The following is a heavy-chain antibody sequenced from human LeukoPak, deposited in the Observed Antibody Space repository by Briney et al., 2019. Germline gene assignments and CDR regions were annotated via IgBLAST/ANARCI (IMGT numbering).Heavy chain of an antibody. V-gene: IGHV3-30*02. CDR1: GFTFSSYG. J-gene: IGHJ4*02. Sequence: GGSLRLSCAASGFTFSSYGMHWVRQAPGKGLEWVAFIRYDGSNKYYADSVKGRFTISRDNSKSTLYLQMNSLRAEDTAVYYCAKSRGPAYHFDYWGQGTLVTVSS. D-gene: IGHD3-10*01. CDR3: AKSRGPAYHFDY. CDR2: IRYDGSNK.